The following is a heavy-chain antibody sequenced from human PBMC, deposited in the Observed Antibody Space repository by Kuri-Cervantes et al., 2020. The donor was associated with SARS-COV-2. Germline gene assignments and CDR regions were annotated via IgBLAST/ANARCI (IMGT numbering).Heavy chain of an antibody. V-gene: IGHV4-59*08. Sequence: ESLKISCTVSGGYTSSYYWSWIRQPPGKGLEWIGYIYYSGSTNYNPSLKSRVTISVDTSKNQFSLKLSSVTAADTAVYYCARQMMSSITIFGVVITRNWFDPWGQGTLVTVSS. J-gene: IGHJ5*02. CDR2: IYYSGST. CDR1: GGYTSSYY. D-gene: IGHD3-3*01. CDR3: ARQMMSSITIFGVVITRNWFDP.